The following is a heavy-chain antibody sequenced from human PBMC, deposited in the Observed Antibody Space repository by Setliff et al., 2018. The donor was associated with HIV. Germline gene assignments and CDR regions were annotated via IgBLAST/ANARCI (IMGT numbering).Heavy chain of an antibody. Sequence: GESLKISCKGSGYSFTSYWIGWVRQMPGKGLEWMGIIYPGDSDTRYSPSFQGQVTISADKSISTAYLQWSSLKASDTAMYYCARGNYDILTGYIGYYDYWSQGTLVTVS. V-gene: IGHV5-51*01. CDR2: IYPGDSDT. J-gene: IGHJ4*02. CDR3: ARGNYDILTGYIGYYDY. D-gene: IGHD3-9*01. CDR1: GYSFTSYW.